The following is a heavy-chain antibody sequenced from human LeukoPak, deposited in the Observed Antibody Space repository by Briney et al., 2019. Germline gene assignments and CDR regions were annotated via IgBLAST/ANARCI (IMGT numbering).Heavy chain of an antibody. D-gene: IGHD5-12*01. CDR1: GGSISSGGYY. V-gene: IGHV4-31*03. Sequence: PSETLSLTCTVSGGSISSGGYYWSWIRQHPGKGLEWIGYIYYSGSTYYNPSLKSRVTISVDTSKNQFSLKLSSVTAADTAVYYCARGTGVTTINWFDPWGQGTLVTVSS. CDR2: IYYSGST. J-gene: IGHJ5*02. CDR3: ARGTGVTTINWFDP.